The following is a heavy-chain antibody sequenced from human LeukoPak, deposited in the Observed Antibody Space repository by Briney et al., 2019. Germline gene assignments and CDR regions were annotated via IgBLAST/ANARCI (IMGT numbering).Heavy chain of an antibody. D-gene: IGHD6-6*01. Sequence: GGSLRLSCAASGFAFSSYSMNWVRQAPGKGLEWVSSISSSSSYIYYANSVKGRFTISRDNAKNSLYLQMNSLRAEDTAVYYCARWIAARPPLRDYWGQGTLVTVSS. CDR2: ISSSSSYI. CDR3: ARWIAARPPLRDY. CDR1: GFAFSSYS. J-gene: IGHJ4*02. V-gene: IGHV3-21*01.